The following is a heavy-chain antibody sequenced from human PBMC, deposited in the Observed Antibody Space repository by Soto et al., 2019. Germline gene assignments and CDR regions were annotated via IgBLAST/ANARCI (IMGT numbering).Heavy chain of an antibody. CDR1: GFIFSDYS. CDR2: ILNTGGTV. CDR3: TGGRVSSGPGY. V-gene: IGHV3-48*01. J-gene: IGHJ4*02. D-gene: IGHD3-22*01. Sequence: GGSLRLSCVASGFIFSDYSMNWVRQAPGRGLEWVSYILNTGGTVYYADSVRGRFTVSRDNAKNSLFLQMDSLRTEDTAVYYCTGGRVSSGPGYWGQGALVTVSS.